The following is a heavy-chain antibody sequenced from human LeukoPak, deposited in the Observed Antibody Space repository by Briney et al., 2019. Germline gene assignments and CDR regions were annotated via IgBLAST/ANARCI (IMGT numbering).Heavy chain of an antibody. CDR2: ISYDGSNK. Sequence: GRSLRLSCAASGFTFGSYAMHWVRQAPGKGLEWVAVISYDGSNKYYADSVKGRFTISRDNSKNTLYLQMNSLRAEDTAVYYCARAARNADYVLDYWGQGTLVTVSS. D-gene: IGHD4-17*01. CDR1: GFTFGSYA. J-gene: IGHJ4*02. V-gene: IGHV3-30-3*01. CDR3: ARAARNADYVLDY.